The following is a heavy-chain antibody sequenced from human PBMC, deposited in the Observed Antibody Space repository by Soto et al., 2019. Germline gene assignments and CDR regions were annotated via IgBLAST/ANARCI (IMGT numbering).Heavy chain of an antibody. CDR3: ARGKIVVVPAAPGVYYYDSSGGVAFDI. V-gene: IGHV1-3*01. J-gene: IGHJ3*02. D-gene: IGHD3-22*01. CDR2: INAGNGNT. CDR1: GYTFTSYA. Sequence: ASVKVSCKASGYTFTSYAMHWVRQAPGQRLEWMGWINAGNGNTKYSQKFQGRVTITRDTSASTAYMELSSLRSEDTAVYYCARGKIVVVPAAPGVYYYDSSGGVAFDIWGQGTMVTVSS.